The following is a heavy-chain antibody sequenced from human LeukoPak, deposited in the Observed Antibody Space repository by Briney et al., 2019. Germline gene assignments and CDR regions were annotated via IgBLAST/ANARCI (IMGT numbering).Heavy chain of an antibody. CDR3: ARVNGWGSEWFDP. V-gene: IGHV3-48*01. J-gene: IGHJ5*02. CDR2: ISSSSSTM. Sequence: GGSLRLSCAASGFTFSSYSMNWVRRAPGNGLDWVSYISSSSSTMYYADSVKGRVTISRDNAKNSLYLQMNSLRAEDTAVYYCARVNGWGSEWFDPWGQGTLVTVSS. D-gene: IGHD3-16*01. CDR1: GFTFSSYS.